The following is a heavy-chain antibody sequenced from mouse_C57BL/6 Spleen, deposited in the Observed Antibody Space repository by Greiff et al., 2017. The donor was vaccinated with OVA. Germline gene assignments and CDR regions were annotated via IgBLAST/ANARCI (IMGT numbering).Heavy chain of an antibody. Sequence: VQLQQSGAELVMPGASVKLSCKASGYTFTSYWMHWVKQRPGQGLEWIGEIDPSDSYTNYNQKFKGKSTLTVDKSSSTAYMQLSSLTSEDSAVYYCARSDGYDGYYAMDYWGQGTSVTVSS. J-gene: IGHJ4*01. CDR3: ARSDGYDGYYAMDY. CDR1: GYTFTSYW. D-gene: IGHD2-2*01. V-gene: IGHV1-69*01. CDR2: IDPSDSYT.